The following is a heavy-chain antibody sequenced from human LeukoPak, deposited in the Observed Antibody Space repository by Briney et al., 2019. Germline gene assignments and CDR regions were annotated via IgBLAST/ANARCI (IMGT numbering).Heavy chain of an antibody. Sequence: SETLSLTCTVSGGSISSYYWSWIRQPPGKGLEWIGYIYYSGSTNYNPSLKSRVTISVDTSKNQFSLKLSSVTAADTAVYYCARAGVWGSSDAFDIWGQGTMVTVSS. CDR3: ARAGVWGSSDAFDI. CDR2: IYYSGST. CDR1: GGSISSYY. V-gene: IGHV4-59*12. D-gene: IGHD3-16*01. J-gene: IGHJ3*02.